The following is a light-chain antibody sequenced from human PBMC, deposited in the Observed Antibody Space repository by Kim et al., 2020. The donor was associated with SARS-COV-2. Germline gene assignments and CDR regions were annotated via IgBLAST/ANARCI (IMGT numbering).Light chain of an antibody. V-gene: IGLV10-54*01. CDR1: CNNVGNQA. Sequence: RQHHNLTCPVNCNNVGNQAAPGLQQHKGHPPKLHSYRNNNRPSGVSERLSAYRSGNSASLTITGLQPEDEPDYYCSTWDSSLNEWVFGGVTKLTVL. CDR2: RNN. CDR3: STWDSSLNEWV. J-gene: IGLJ3*02.